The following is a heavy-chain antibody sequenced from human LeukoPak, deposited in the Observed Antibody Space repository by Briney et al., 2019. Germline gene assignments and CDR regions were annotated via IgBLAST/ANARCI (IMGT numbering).Heavy chain of an antibody. Sequence: SETLSLTCTVSGVSFSSYYWTWIRQPAGKGLEWIGRIYSSGNTNYNPSLESRVTMSIDTSKNQFSLKLTSVAAADTAVYYCARERGNLRGDAFDIWGQGTMVTVSS. CDR2: IYSSGNT. D-gene: IGHD3-10*01. J-gene: IGHJ3*02. CDR3: ARERGNLRGDAFDI. CDR1: GVSFSSYY. V-gene: IGHV4-4*07.